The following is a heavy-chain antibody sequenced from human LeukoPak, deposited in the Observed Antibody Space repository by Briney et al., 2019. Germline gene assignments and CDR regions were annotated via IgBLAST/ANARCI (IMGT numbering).Heavy chain of an antibody. V-gene: IGHV1-8*01. CDR2: MNPNSGNT. Sequence: ASVKDSCMASGYTFTSYDINWVRQATGQGVGWMGWMNPNSGNTGYAQKFQGRVTMTTNTSISTAYMELSSLRSEDTAVYYCARLGYGSSGWYSDYWGQGTLVTVSS. CDR3: ARLGYGSSGWYSDY. J-gene: IGHJ4*02. D-gene: IGHD6-19*01. CDR1: GYTFTSYD.